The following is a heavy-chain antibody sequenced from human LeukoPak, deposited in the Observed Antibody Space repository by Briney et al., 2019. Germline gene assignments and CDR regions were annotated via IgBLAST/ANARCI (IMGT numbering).Heavy chain of an antibody. J-gene: IGHJ4*02. V-gene: IGHV4-59*01. D-gene: IGHD6-19*01. CDR3: ARETTLTGYSSGLGLNY. CDR1: GGSISGWY. CDR2: IYDSGTT. Sequence: PSQTLSLTCTVSGGSISGWYWSWIRQPPGKGLEWIGHIYDSGTTNYNPSLKSRVTMSVDSSKNQFSLRLTSATAADTAVYYCARETTLTGYSSGLGLNYWGQGTLVTVSS.